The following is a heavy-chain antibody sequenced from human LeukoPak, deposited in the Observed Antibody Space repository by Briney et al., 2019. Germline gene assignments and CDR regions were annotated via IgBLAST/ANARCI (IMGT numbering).Heavy chain of an antibody. CDR3: ARDPHSSSWQFNF. D-gene: IGHD6-13*01. J-gene: IGHJ4*02. Sequence: GGSLRLSCAASGFIFSPYAMSWVRQAPGKGLEWVATIKPDGSAQYYVDSVKGRFTISRDNAKNSLFLQINSLRAEDTAVYYCARDPHSSSWQFNFWGQGTLATVSS. CDR2: IKPDGSAQ. CDR1: GFIFSPYA. V-gene: IGHV3-7*01.